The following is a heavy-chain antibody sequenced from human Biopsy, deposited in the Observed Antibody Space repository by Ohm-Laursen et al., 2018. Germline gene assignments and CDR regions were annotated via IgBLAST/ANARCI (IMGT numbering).Heavy chain of an antibody. CDR1: GGSISSGGSY. Sequence: SQTLSLTCTVSGGSISSGGSYWNWIRHHPGKGLEWIGNIFYSANTYYNPSLKSRVSMSVDTSKNQLSLTLRSVTAADTAVYYCARDLPSSYYYAMDVWGQGTTVTVSS. CDR2: IFYSANT. J-gene: IGHJ6*02. V-gene: IGHV4-31*03. CDR3: ARDLPSSYYYAMDV.